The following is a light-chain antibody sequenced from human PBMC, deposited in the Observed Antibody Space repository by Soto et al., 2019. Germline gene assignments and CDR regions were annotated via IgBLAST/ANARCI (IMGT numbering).Light chain of an antibody. Sequence: QSVLTQPASVSGSPGQSITISCTGTNSDVGAYNYVFWYQQHPGKAPKLMIYDVSNRPSGVSNRFSGSKSGNTASLTISGLQAEDEADYYCTSYTSSDTYVFGTGTKLTVL. CDR1: NSDVGAYNY. J-gene: IGLJ1*01. V-gene: IGLV2-14*03. CDR3: TSYTSSDTYV. CDR2: DVS.